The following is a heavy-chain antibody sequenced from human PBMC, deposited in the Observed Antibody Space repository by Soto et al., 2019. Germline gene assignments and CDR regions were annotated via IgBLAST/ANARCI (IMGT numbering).Heavy chain of an antibody. J-gene: IGHJ4*02. Sequence: SETLSLTCTVSGDSITSRYFYWGWIRRPPGQGLEWVGTISHSGDTFYNPGPKSRLTSPLDAFTKPFATRLTSVTPADAAVYFTARQMRGPAPYLKWLLPVASWGQGTQVTVSS. V-gene: IGHV4-39*01. CDR2: ISHSGDT. D-gene: IGHD2-21*02. CDR3: ARQMRGPAPYLKWLLPVAS. CDR1: GDSITSRYFY.